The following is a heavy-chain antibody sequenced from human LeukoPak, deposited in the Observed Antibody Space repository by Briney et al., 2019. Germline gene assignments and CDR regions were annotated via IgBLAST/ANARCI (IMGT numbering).Heavy chain of an antibody. J-gene: IGHJ5*02. CDR1: GGTFSSYA. V-gene: IGHV1-69*13. Sequence: ASVKVSCKASGGTFSSYAISWVRQAPGQGLEWMGGIIPIFGTANYAQKFQGRVTITADESTSTAYMELSSLRSEDTAVYYCARDNIIVGTITNWFDPWGQGTLVTVSS. D-gene: IGHD5-12*01. CDR2: IIPIFGTA. CDR3: ARDNIIVGTITNWFDP.